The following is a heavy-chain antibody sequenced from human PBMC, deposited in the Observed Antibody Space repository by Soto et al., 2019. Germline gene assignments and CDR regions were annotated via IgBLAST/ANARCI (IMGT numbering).Heavy chain of an antibody. D-gene: IGHD3-3*01. CDR2: MKPDGSEQ. V-gene: IGHV3-7*05. Sequence: GGSLRLSCAGSRLTCSGCWLLWVRQAPGQGLQWVANMKPDGSEQYYVDSVKGRFTISRGDAKNSLYLQMNSLSAEDTATYYCTSFGMANYWGQGTRVTVSS. CDR1: RLTCSGCW. J-gene: IGHJ4*02. CDR3: TSFGMANY.